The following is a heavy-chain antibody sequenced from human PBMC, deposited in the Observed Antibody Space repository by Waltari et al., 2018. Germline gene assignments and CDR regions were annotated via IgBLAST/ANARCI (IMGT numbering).Heavy chain of an antibody. D-gene: IGHD4-17*01. CDR1: GFTLRRYA. V-gene: IGHV3-30*01. Sequence: QVQLVESGGGVVQPGRSRRLSCAASGFTLRRYAMPWGRHAPGKCLEWVAVISDDGSNKYYADSLKGRFTISRDNSKNTLYLQMNSLRAEDTAVYYLARDRFSSGDYDYWGQGTLVTVSS. J-gene: IGHJ4*02. CDR3: ARDRFSSGDYDY. CDR2: ISDDGSNK.